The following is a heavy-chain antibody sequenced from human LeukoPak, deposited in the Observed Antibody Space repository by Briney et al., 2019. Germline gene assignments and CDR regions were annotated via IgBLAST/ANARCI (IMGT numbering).Heavy chain of an antibody. D-gene: IGHD6-13*01. V-gene: IGHV4-59*01. J-gene: IGHJ6*02. CDR2: IYYSGST. CDR1: GGSISSYY. Sequence: KSSETLSLTCTVSGGSISSYYWSWIRQPPGKGLEWIGYIYYSGSTNYNPSLKSRVTISVDTSKNQFSLKLSSVTAVDTAVYYCARDDSSSWSPGGYYGMDVWGQGTTVTVSS. CDR3: ARDDSSSWSPGGYYGMDV.